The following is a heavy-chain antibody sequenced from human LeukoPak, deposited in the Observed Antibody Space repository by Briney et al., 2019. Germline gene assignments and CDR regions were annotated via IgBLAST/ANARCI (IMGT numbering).Heavy chain of an antibody. J-gene: IGHJ3*02. D-gene: IGHD2-2*01. CDR2: ISGSSTYI. CDR3: ARGGYCSSTSCYPVPSDI. Sequence: PGGSLRLSCAASGFTFSSYSMNWVRQAPGKGLECVSSISGSSTYIYYADSVKGRFTTSRDNAKNSLYLQMNSLRAEDTAVYYCARGGYCSSTSCYPVPSDIWGQGTMVTVSS. V-gene: IGHV3-21*01. CDR1: GFTFSSYS.